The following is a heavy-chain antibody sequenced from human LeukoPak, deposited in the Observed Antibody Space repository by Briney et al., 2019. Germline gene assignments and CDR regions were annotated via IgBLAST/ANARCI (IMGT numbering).Heavy chain of an antibody. V-gene: IGHV3-23*01. J-gene: IGHJ5*02. CDR3: AKKYTTGLDP. Sequence: GGSLRLSCAASGFTFGSYAMSWVRQAPGKGVEWVSDINGSGGSTYYTDSVKGRFTISRDNSKNTLYLQMNSLRAEDTAIYYCAKKYTTGLDPWGQGTLVTVSS. CDR1: GFTFGSYA. D-gene: IGHD4-17*01. CDR2: INGSGGST.